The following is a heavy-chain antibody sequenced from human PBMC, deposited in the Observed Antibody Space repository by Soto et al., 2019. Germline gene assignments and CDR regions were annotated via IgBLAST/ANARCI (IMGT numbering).Heavy chain of an antibody. D-gene: IGHD3-10*01. CDR3: AKERGVLDAFDI. CDR1: GFTSSSFV. J-gene: IGHJ3*02. CDR2: ISSDGKNQ. Sequence: QVQLVESGGGVVQPGRSLRLSCAASGFTSSSFVIHWVRQAPGKGLEWLAAISSDGKNQYYADSVKGRFTISRDNSKNTLYLQVNSLRAEDTAVYFCAKERGVLDAFDIWGQGTMVTVSS. V-gene: IGHV3-30*18.